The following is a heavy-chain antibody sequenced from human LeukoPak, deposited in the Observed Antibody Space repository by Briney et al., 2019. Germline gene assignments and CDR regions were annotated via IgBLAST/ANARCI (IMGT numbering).Heavy chain of an antibody. V-gene: IGHV3-23*01. CDR2: ISGSGGST. CDR1: GFTFSSYA. D-gene: IGHD1-14*01. J-gene: IGHJ4*02. CDR3: APEGRGLPSTNFAY. Sequence: GGSLRLSCAASGFTFSSYAMSWVRQAPGKGLEWVSAISGSGGSTYYADPVKGRFTISRDNSKNTLYLQMNRLSAEDTAVYYCAPEGRGLPSTNFAYWGRGTLATASS.